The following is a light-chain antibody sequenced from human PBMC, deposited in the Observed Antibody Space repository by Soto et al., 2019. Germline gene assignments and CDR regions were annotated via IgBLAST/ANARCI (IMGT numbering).Light chain of an antibody. CDR3: QQYGNSPLT. CDR2: GAS. V-gene: IGKV3-20*01. CDR1: QSVRSTY. J-gene: IGKJ4*01. Sequence: EIVLTQSPGTLSLSPGERATLSCRASQSVRSTYLAWYQQKPGQAPRLHIYGASSRATGIPDRFSGSGSGTDFTLTISRLEPEDFAVYYCQQYGNSPLTFGGGTKVEIK.